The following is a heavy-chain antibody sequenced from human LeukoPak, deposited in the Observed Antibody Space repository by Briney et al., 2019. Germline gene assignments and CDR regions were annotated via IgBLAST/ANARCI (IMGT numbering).Heavy chain of an antibody. CDR1: GFTFTSSA. CDR2: IVVGSGNT. Sequence: ATSVKVSCKASGFTFTSSAMQWVRQARGQRLEWIGWIVVGSGNTNYAQKFQERVTITRDMSTSTAYMELSSLRSEDTAVYYCAVINWNDGATFDYWGQGTLVTVSS. D-gene: IGHD1-20*01. CDR3: AVINWNDGATFDY. J-gene: IGHJ4*02. V-gene: IGHV1-58*02.